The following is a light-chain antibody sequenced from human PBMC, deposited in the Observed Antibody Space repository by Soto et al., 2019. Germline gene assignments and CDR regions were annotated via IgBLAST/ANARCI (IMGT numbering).Light chain of an antibody. CDR2: EVS. Sequence: SVLAKPASVYGSPGQSITISSTRTSSDVGSYNLVSWYQQHPGKAPKLMIYEVSKRPSGVSNRFSGSKSGNTASLTISGLQAEDEADYYCCSYAGSSTYVFGTGTKVTVL. V-gene: IGLV2-23*02. CDR1: SSDVGSYNL. J-gene: IGLJ1*01. CDR3: CSYAGSSTYV.